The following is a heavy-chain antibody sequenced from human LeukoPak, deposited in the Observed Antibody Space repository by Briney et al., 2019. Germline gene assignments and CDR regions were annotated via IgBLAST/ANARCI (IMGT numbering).Heavy chain of an antibody. Sequence: GGSLRLSCAASGFTFSSYAMSCVRRAPGEGLEWVSGIVGSGGSTNYADSVKGRFTISRDNSKKMLYLQMNSLRAEHTAVYYCAKDLGIAAAPHSFDYWGQGTLVTVSS. V-gene: IGHV3-23*01. D-gene: IGHD6-13*01. CDR1: GFTFSSYA. CDR2: IVGSGGST. CDR3: AKDLGIAAAPHSFDY. J-gene: IGHJ4*02.